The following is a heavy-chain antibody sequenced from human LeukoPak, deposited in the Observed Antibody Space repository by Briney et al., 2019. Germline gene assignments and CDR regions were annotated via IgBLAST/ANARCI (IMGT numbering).Heavy chain of an antibody. CDR1: GFTFSSYA. Sequence: PGRSLRLSCAASGFTFSSYAMHWVRQAPGKGLEWVSVFYSGGSTYYSDSVQGRFTLSRDNSKNTVYLQMNSLRAEDTAVYYCARGQGASRGWFDPWGQGTLVTVSS. D-gene: IGHD4/OR15-4a*01. V-gene: IGHV3-53*01. J-gene: IGHJ5*02. CDR2: FYSGGST. CDR3: ARGQGASRGWFDP.